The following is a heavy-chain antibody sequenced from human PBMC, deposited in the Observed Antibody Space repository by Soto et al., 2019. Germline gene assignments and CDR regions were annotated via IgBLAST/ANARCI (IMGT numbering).Heavy chain of an antibody. D-gene: IGHD3-10*01. V-gene: IGHV3-30*03. Sequence: QVQLVESGGGVVQPGRSLRLSCAASGFTFSSYGMHWVRQAPGKGLEWVAVISYDGSNKYYADSVKGRFTISRDNSKNTLYLPMNSLRAEDTAVYYCAYGSGSYYTFDYWGQGNLVTVSS. CDR2: ISYDGSNK. J-gene: IGHJ4*02. CDR3: AYGSGSYYTFDY. CDR1: GFTFSSYG.